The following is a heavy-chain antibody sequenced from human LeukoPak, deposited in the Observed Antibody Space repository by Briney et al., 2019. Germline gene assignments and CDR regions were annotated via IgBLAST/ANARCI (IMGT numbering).Heavy chain of an antibody. CDR2: VHLDGRT. CDR3: VRGGIVGTTARIPLFDY. D-gene: IGHD1-26*01. CDR1: GGSVTSTNW. J-gene: IGHJ4*02. V-gene: IGHV4-4*02. Sequence: SETLSLTCDVSGGSVTSTNWWTWVRQPPGKGLEWIGEVHLDGRTNYNPSLKSRLIMSVDTSKHQFSLKLSSVTAADTAVYYCVRGGIVGTTARIPLFDYWGQGTLVTVSS.